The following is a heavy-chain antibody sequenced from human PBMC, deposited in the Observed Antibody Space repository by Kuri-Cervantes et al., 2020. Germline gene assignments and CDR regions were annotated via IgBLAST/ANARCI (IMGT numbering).Heavy chain of an antibody. CDR1: GFTFSSYG. J-gene: IGHJ4*02. D-gene: IGHD3-3*01. Sequence: GGSLRLSCAASGFTFSSYGMHWVRQAPGKGLEWVAVISYDGSNKYYADSVKGRFTISRDNSKNTLYLQMNSLRAEDTAVYYCAEDEYYDFWSGYGGGYFDYWGQGTLVTVSS. CDR3: AEDEYYDFWSGYGGGYFDY. CDR2: ISYDGSNK. V-gene: IGHV3-30*18.